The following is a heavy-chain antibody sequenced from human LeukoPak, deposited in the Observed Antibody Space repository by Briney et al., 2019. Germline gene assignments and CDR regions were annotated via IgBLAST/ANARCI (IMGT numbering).Heavy chain of an antibody. D-gene: IGHD4-11*01. Sequence: SETLSLTRTVSGGSISSGGYYWSWIRQHPGKGLEWIGYIYYSGSTYYNPSLKSRVTISVDTSKNQFSLKLSSVTAADTAVYYCARGSGPNDYSSYYYYMDVWGKGTTVTVSS. J-gene: IGHJ6*03. V-gene: IGHV4-31*03. CDR3: ARGSGPNDYSSYYYYMDV. CDR1: GGSISSGGYY. CDR2: IYYSGST.